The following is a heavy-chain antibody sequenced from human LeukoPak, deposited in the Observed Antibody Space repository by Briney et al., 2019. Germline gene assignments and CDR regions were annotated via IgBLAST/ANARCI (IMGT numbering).Heavy chain of an antibody. CDR2: VFYTGKT. V-gene: IGHV4-39*07. J-gene: IGHJ4*02. CDR3: ARVFDS. Sequence: SETLSLTCTVSGGSVSTSDYYWGWIRQSPAKGLEWIGDVFYTGKTNYNPSLRGRATISIDTSKNQFSLKLTYVTAADSAVYYCARVFDSWGQGTLVTVSS. CDR1: GGSVSTSDYY.